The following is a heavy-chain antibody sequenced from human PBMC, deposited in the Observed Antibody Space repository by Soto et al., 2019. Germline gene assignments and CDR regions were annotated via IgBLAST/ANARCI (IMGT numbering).Heavy chain of an antibody. V-gene: IGHV2-5*02. CDR2: IYWDEGK. CDR1: GFSLTTSGVG. D-gene: IGHD3-3*01. Sequence: QITLNESGPTQVKPRQTLTLTCTFSGFSLTTSGVGVGWIRQSPGKAPEWLALIYWDEGKRYSPSLKSRLTITKDTSKNQVVLTMADLDPADTATYYCAHRVLRTVFGLVTTTAIYFDFWGQGTPVAVSS. J-gene: IGHJ4*02. CDR3: AHRVLRTVFGLVTTTAIYFDF.